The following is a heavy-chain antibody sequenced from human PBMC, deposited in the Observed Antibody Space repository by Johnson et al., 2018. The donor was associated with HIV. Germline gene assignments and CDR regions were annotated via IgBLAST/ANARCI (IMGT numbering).Heavy chain of an antibody. CDR3: ARRAYCGGCSYIGFDL. D-gene: IGHD2-21*01. J-gene: IGHJ3*01. CDR2: IKSNSDSGTT. CDR1: GLIFNNAW. V-gene: IGHV3-15*05. Sequence: VQLVESGGGSVQTGGSLRLSCVASGLIFNNAWMSWVRQAPGKGLEWVGRIKSNSDSGTTDYAAPVKGRFTISRDNAKNSLYLQMNSLRAEDTAVYYCARRAYCGGCSYIGFDLWGQGTKVTVSS.